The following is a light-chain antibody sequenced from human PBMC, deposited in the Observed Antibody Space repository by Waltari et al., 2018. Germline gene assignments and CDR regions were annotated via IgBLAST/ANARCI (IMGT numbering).Light chain of an antibody. V-gene: IGLV2-8*01. CDR1: SSDVGGYNY. CDR3: SSYAGNNNVV. J-gene: IGLJ2*01. Sequence: QSALTQPPSASGSPGPSVTISCTGTSSDVGGYNYVSWYQQHPGKAPKLMLYEVSKRPSGVPDRFSGSKSGNTASLTVSGLRAEDEADYYCSSYAGNNNVVFGGGTKLTVL. CDR2: EVS.